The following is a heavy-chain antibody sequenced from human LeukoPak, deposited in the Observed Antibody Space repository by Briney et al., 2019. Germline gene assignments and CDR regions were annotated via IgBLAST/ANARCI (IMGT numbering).Heavy chain of an antibody. J-gene: IGHJ3*02. V-gene: IGHV1-46*01. CDR2: INPSGDST. D-gene: IGHD2-15*01. Sequence: GASVKVSCKASGYTFTSYYMHWVRQAPGQGLEWMGIINPSGDSTSYAQKFQGRVTMTRDTSTSTVYMELSSLRSEDTAVYYCARRSPNDAFDIWGQGTMVTVSS. CDR3: ARRSPNDAFDI. CDR1: GYTFTSYY.